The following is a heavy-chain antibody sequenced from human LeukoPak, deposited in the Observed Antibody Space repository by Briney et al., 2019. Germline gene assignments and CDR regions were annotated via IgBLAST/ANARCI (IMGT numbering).Heavy chain of an antibody. D-gene: IGHD3-16*01. CDR2: IWYDGGNK. V-gene: IGHV3-33*01. J-gene: IGHJ6*03. Sequence: GGSLRLSCAASGFTFSSYGMQWVRQAPGKGLEWVAVIWYDGGNKYYADSVKGRFTISRDNSKNTLYLQMNSLRAEDTAVYYSARDQIGYYMDVWDKGTTVTVSS. CDR1: GFTFSSYG. CDR3: ARDQIGYYMDV.